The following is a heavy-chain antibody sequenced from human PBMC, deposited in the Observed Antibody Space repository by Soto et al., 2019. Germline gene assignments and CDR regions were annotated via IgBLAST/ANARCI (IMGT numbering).Heavy chain of an antibody. D-gene: IGHD1-1*01. CDR3: ATNNQWAQPYSDY. CDR2: FDPEEGET. Sequence: QVHLVQSGADVKRPGASVKVSCKVSGDSVSELSINWVRQVPAKGLEWMGGFDPEEGETKYAQKFQGRVIMTADTSTNTSYLDLRSQKSEDTSVYSCATNNQWAQPYSDYWGQGTLVTVSS. J-gene: IGHJ4*02. V-gene: IGHV1-24*01. CDR1: GDSVSELS.